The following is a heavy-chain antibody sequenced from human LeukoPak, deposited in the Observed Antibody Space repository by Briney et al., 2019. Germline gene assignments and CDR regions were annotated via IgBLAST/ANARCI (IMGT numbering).Heavy chain of an antibody. CDR3: ARKENDAFDI. CDR1: GGSISSYY. CDR2: IYYSGST. V-gene: IGHV4-59*08. J-gene: IGHJ3*02. D-gene: IGHD5-24*01. Sequence: SETLSLTCTVSGGSISSYYWSWIRQPPGKGLEWIGYIYYSGSTNYNPSLKSRVTMSVDTSKNQFSLKLSSVTAADTAVYYCARKENDAFDIWGQGTMVTVSS.